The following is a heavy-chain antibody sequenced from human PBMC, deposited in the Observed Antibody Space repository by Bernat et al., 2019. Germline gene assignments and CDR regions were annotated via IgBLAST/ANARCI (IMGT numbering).Heavy chain of an antibody. Sequence: EVQLLESGGGLVQPGGSLRLSRAASGFSFSSYAMSWVRQAPGKGLEWGSAISGSGVSTCYADSVQGRFTISRDNSKNTLYLQMNSLGAEDTAVYYCAKGGSVAAPGRYFDLWGRGTLVTVSS. CDR1: GFSFSSYA. D-gene: IGHD6-19*01. CDR2: ISGSGVST. J-gene: IGHJ2*01. CDR3: AKGGSVAAPGRYFDL. V-gene: IGHV3-23*01.